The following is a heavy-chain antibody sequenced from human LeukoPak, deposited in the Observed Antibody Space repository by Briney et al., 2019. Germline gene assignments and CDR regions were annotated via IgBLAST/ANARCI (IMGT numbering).Heavy chain of an antibody. D-gene: IGHD3-22*01. Sequence: SETLSLTCSVSDDSITMYYWTWIRQPPGKGLEWIGYLYYSGSTNYNPSLKSRVTISIDTSKNQFSLKLSSVTAADTAVYYCAGTYYYDSSGYYHYSLWGQGTLVTVSS. J-gene: IGHJ4*02. CDR2: LYYSGST. V-gene: IGHV4-59*01. CDR1: DDSITMYY. CDR3: AGTYYYDSSGYYHYSL.